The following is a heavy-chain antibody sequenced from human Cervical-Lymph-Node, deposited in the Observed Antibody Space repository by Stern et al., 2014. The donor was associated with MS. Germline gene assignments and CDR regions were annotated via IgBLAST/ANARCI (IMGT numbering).Heavy chain of an antibody. J-gene: IGHJ6*02. CDR2: IFWDDDE. Sequence: QVTLKESGPTLVKPTQTLTLNCTCSGFSLNTDGVGVGWIRQPPGKALEWLAVIFWDDDERYSPSLKSRLSITKDTSKNQVVLTMANMDPVDTATYYCAHTTVTFDEAYGLDVWGQGTTVTVSS. V-gene: IGHV2-5*02. CDR3: AHTTVTFDEAYGLDV. D-gene: IGHD4-17*01. CDR1: GFSLNTDGVG.